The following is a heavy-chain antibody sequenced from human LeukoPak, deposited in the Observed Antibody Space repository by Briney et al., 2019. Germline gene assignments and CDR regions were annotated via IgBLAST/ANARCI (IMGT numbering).Heavy chain of an antibody. CDR1: GGSISSYY. CDR2: IYTSGST. Sequence: PPETLSLTCTVSGGSISSYYWSWIRQPAGKGLEWIGRIYTSGSTGYNPSLRSRVTMSVDTSKNQFSLKLRYVTAADTAVYYCARESSGWNYFDYWGQGILVTVSS. CDR3: ARESSGWNYFDY. J-gene: IGHJ4*02. D-gene: IGHD6-19*01. V-gene: IGHV4-4*07.